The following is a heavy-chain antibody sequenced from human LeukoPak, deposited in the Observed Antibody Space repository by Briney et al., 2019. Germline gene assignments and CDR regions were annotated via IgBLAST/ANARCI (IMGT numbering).Heavy chain of an antibody. Sequence: SETLSLTCTVSGVSITSYKWSWLRQSPGKGLEWIGFISTSGRTDYNPSLTSRVSMSVDTSKSQVSLRLNSVTAEDTAVYYCATPYDNKIVPYDCWGQGILVTVSS. CDR2: ISTSGRT. V-gene: IGHV4-4*09. J-gene: IGHJ4*02. CDR3: ATPYDNKIVPYDC. D-gene: IGHD3-9*01. CDR1: GVSITSYK.